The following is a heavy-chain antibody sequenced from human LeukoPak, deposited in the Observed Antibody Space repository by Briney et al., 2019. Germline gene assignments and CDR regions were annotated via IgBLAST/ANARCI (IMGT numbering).Heavy chain of an antibody. D-gene: IGHD3/OR15-3a*01. CDR1: GGSFSGYY. CDR3: ARRRHNFDFYDV. V-gene: IGHV4-34*01. Sequence: SETLSLTCAVYGGSFSGYYWSWIRQPPGKGLEWIGEINHSGSTNYNPSLKSRVTISVDTSKNQFSLKLSSVTAADTAVYYCARRRHNFDFYDVWGQGTRVTVSS. CDR2: INHSGST. J-gene: IGHJ3*01.